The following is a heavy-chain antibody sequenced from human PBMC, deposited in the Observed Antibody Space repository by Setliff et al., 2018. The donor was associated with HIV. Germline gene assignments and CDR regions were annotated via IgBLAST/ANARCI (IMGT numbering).Heavy chain of an antibody. CDR1: GDSITNNNFF. CDR2: IYFSGSA. D-gene: IGHD2-15*01. CDR3: ARGRVFCNGDSCYHLDS. V-gene: IGHV4-31*01. Sequence: SETLSLTCTVSGDSITNNNFFWTWVRQDPGKGLEWIGYIYFSGSATYNPSLKSPVSISVDTSKNQFYLKLSSVTAADTAVYYCARGRVFCNGDSCYHLDSWGQGAVVTVSS. J-gene: IGHJ4*02.